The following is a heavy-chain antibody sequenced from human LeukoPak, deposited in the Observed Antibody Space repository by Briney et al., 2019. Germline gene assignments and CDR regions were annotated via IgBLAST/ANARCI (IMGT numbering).Heavy chain of an antibody. CDR1: GGSISSGGYY. CDR2: IYYSGST. D-gene: IGHD6-13*01. Sequence: SETLSLTCTVSGGSISSGGYYWSWIRQHPGKGLEWIGYIYYSGSTYYNPSLKSRVTISVDTSKNQFSLKLSSVTAADTAVYYCARGPGLGVRAAAGRNDYWGQGTLVTVSS. V-gene: IGHV4-31*03. CDR3: ARGPGLGVRAAAGRNDY. J-gene: IGHJ4*02.